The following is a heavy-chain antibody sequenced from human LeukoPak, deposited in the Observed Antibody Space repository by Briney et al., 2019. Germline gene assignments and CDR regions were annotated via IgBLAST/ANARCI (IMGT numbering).Heavy chain of an antibody. CDR3: GRGPGGPEGYYFDY. Sequence: ASVKVSCKVSGYTLTELSMHWVRQAPGKGLEWMGGFDPEDGETIYAQKFQGRVTMTEDTSTDTAYMELSSLRSEDTAVYYCGRGPGGPEGYYFDYWGQGTLVTVSS. D-gene: IGHD1-14*01. CDR2: FDPEDGET. V-gene: IGHV1-24*01. CDR1: GYTLTELS. J-gene: IGHJ4*02.